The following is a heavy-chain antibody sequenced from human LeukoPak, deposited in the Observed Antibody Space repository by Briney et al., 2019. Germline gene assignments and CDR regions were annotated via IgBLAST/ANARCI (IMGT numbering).Heavy chain of an antibody. V-gene: IGHV4-34*01. CDR2: INHSGST. D-gene: IGHD2-8*01. J-gene: IGHJ4*02. CDR1: GGSFSGYY. CDR3: ARGSPYCTNGVCYFDY. Sequence: PSETLSLTCAVYGGSFSGYYWSWIRQPPGKGLEWIGEINHSGSTNYNPSLKSRVTISVDTSKNQFSLKLSSVTAADTAVYYCARGSPYCTNGVCYFDYWGQGTLVTVSP.